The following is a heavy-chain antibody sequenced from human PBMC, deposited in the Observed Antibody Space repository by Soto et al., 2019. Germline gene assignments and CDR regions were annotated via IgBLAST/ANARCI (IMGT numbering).Heavy chain of an antibody. CDR2: FYYSGST. V-gene: IGHV4-34*01. D-gene: IGHD2-2*01. CDR1: GGSFSGYY. CDR3: ARLGGYCSSTSCYGYYGMDV. J-gene: IGHJ6*02. Sequence: SETLSLTCAVYGGSFSGYYWSWIRQPPGKGLEWIGNFYYSGSTNYNPSLESRVTISVDTSKNQFSLKVSSVTAADTAVYYCARLGGYCSSTSCYGYYGMDVWGQGTTVTVSS.